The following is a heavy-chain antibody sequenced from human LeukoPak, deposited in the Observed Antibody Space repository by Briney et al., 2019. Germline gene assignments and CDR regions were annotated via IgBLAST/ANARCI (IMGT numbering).Heavy chain of an antibody. Sequence: ASVKVSCKASGYTFTSYGISWVRQAPGQGLEWMGWISAYDGNTNYAQKLQGRVTMTTDTSTSTAYMELRSLRSDDTAVYYCARDREYYYDSSGYYYYYYGIDVWGQGTTVTVSS. V-gene: IGHV1-18*01. D-gene: IGHD3-22*01. CDR3: ARDREYYYDSSGYYYYYYGIDV. CDR2: ISAYDGNT. J-gene: IGHJ6*02. CDR1: GYTFTSYG.